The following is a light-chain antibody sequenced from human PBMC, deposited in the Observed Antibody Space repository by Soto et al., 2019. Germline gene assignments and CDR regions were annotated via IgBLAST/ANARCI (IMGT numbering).Light chain of an antibody. CDR1: SSDVGSYIY. CDR2: EVT. V-gene: IGLV2-14*01. Sequence: QSALTQPASVSGSPGQSITISCTGTSSDVGSYIYVSWYQQHPGKAPKLMIYEVTNRPSGVSNRFSGSKSGNTASLTISGLQAEDEADYYRSSYSSTSSLYVFGTGTKVTVL. CDR3: SSYSSTSSLYV. J-gene: IGLJ1*01.